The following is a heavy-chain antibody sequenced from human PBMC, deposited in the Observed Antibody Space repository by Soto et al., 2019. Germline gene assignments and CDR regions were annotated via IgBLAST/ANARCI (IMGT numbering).Heavy chain of an antibody. CDR1: GFTFSNAW. CDR2: IKSKTDGGTT. Sequence: GGSLRLSCAASGFTFSNAWMSWVRQAPGKGLEWVGRIKSKTDGGTTDYAAPVKGRFTISRDDSKNTLYLQMNSLKTEDTAVYYCTTTTYYYYYMDVWGKGTTVTVSS. V-gene: IGHV3-15*01. D-gene: IGHD1-26*01. J-gene: IGHJ6*03. CDR3: TTTTYYYYYMDV.